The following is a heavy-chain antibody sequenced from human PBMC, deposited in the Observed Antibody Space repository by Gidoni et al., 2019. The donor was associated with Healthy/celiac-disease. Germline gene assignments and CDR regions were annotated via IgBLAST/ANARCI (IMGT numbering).Heavy chain of an antibody. V-gene: IGHV4-59*13. CDR3: ARDQGSGSAIDY. CDR1: GGSISSSY. Sequence: HAQLQEPCPGLVTPSATLPLTCPVPGGSISSSYWSWIRQPPRKGLEWIGYIYYSGSTNYNPSRKSRVTISVDTSKNQFSLKLSSVTAADTAVYYCARDQGSGSAIDYWGQGTLVTVSS. D-gene: IGHD3-10*01. J-gene: IGHJ4*02. CDR2: IYYSGST.